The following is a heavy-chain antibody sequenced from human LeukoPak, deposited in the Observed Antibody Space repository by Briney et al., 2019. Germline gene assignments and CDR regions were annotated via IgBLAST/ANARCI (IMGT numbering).Heavy chain of an antibody. CDR3: ARRGFVVVPAATYDAFDI. CDR1: GGSISSSNW. V-gene: IGHV4-39*01. J-gene: IGHJ3*02. CDR2: IYYSGST. Sequence: SGTLSLTCAVSGGSISSSNWWSWIRQPPGKGLEWIGSIYYSGSTYYNPSLKSRVTISVDTSKNQFSLKLSSVTAADTAVYYCARRGFVVVPAATYDAFDIWGQGTMVTVSS. D-gene: IGHD2-2*01.